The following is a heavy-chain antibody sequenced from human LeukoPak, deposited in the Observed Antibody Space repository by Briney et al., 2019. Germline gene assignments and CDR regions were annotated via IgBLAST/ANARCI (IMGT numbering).Heavy chain of an antibody. V-gene: IGHV4-39*01. CDR2: IYYSWST. Sequence: SETLSLTCTVSGGSISSSSYYWGWIRQPPGKGLEWIGSIYYSWSTYYNPSLKSRVTISVDTSKNQFSLKLSSVTAADTAVYYCLSYYDILTGYFQWGQGTLVTVSS. CDR3: LSYYDILTGYFQ. J-gene: IGHJ4*02. D-gene: IGHD3-9*01. CDR1: GGSISSSSYY.